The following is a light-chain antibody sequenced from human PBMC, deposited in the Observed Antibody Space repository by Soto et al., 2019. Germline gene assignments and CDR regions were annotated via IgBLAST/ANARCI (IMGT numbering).Light chain of an antibody. CDR2: DAS. CDR3: QQRSNWRGT. V-gene: IGKV3-11*01. Sequence: EIVLTQSPVTLSLSPGERATLSCRASQSISKYLAWYQQKSGQAPRLLIYDASNRASDIPARFTGSGSGTDFTLTISSLEPEDFAVYYCQQRSNWRGTFGGGTKVEIK. J-gene: IGKJ4*01. CDR1: QSISKY.